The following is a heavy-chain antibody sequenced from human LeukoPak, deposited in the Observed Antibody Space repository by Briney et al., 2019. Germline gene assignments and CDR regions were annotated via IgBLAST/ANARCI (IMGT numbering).Heavy chain of an antibody. CDR2: IIPIFGTA. V-gene: IGHV1-69*05. CDR3: ARDLTMVRGVHYYYYYMDV. J-gene: IGHJ6*03. CDR1: GGTFSSYA. Sequence: SVKVSCKASGGTFSSYAISWVRQAPGQGLEWMGRIIPIFGTANYAQRFQGRVTITTDESTSTAYMELSSLRSEDTAVYYCARDLTMVRGVHYYYYYMDVWGKGTTVTVSS. D-gene: IGHD3-10*01.